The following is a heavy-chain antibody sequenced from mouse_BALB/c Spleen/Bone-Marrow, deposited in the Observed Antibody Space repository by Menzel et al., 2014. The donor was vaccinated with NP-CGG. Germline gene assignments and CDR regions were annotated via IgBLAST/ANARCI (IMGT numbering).Heavy chain of an antibody. Sequence: LMESGPGLVQPSQSLSITCTVSGFSLTSYGVHWVRQSPGKGLEWLGVIWSGGSTDYNAAFISRLSISKDNSKSQVFFKMNSLQANDTAIYYCARNYYGSSYYAMDYWGQGTSVTVSS. CDR3: ARNYYGSSYYAMDY. D-gene: IGHD1-1*01. J-gene: IGHJ4*01. CDR1: GFSLTSYG. V-gene: IGHV2-2*02. CDR2: IWSGGST.